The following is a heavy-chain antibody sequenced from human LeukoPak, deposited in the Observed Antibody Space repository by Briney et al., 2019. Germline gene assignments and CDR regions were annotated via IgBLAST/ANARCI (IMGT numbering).Heavy chain of an antibody. J-gene: IGHJ4*02. CDR2: ISWNSGSI. D-gene: IGHD3-22*01. Sequence: GGSLRLSCAASGFTFDDYAMHWVRQAPGKGLEWVSGISWNSGSIGYADSVKGRFTISRDNAKNSLYLQMNSLRAEDTAVYYCASGYYYDSSGRPPLDYWGQGTLVTVSS. V-gene: IGHV3-9*01. CDR1: GFTFDDYA. CDR3: ASGYYYDSSGRPPLDY.